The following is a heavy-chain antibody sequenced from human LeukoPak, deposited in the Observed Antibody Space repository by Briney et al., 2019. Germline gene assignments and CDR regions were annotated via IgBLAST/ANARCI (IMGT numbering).Heavy chain of an antibody. D-gene: IGHD6-13*01. CDR3: AKLRSGGPAAGNY. V-gene: IGHV3-48*03. Sequence: QTGGSLRLSCAASGFTFSSYEMNWVRQAPGKGLERVSYISSTGSTIYYADSVKGRFTISRDNSKNTVYLQMNSLRAEDTAVYYCAKLRSGGPAAGNYWGQGALVTVSS. J-gene: IGHJ4*02. CDR1: GFTFSSYE. CDR2: ISSTGSTI.